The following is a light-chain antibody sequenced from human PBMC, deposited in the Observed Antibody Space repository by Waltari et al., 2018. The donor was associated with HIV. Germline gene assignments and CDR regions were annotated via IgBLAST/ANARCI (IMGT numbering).Light chain of an antibody. J-gene: IGLJ1*01. Sequence: QSALTQPASVSGSPGQSITISCIGSNNDVGDYNHVAWYQQHPDKAPKLLIYDVTNRPPGVSNRFSCSKSGNTASLAISGLQAEDEADYFCTAYKYSTRSYVFGTGTKDTVL. CDR1: NNDVGDYNH. CDR3: TAYKYSTRSYV. V-gene: IGLV2-14*03. CDR2: DVT.